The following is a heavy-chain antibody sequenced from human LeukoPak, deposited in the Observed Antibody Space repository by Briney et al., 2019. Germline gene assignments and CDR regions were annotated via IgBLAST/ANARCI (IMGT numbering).Heavy chain of an antibody. CDR3: ARAPSGSYSRYYYYYMDV. V-gene: IGHV4-4*07. CDR2: IYTSGGT. J-gene: IGHJ6*03. CDR1: GDSMSEAKYY. D-gene: IGHD1-26*01. Sequence: SETLSLTCTVSGDSMSEAKYYWTWIRQSAGGGLEWVGRIYTSGGTNYNPSLKSRVTMSVDTSKNQFSLKLSSVTAADTAVYYCARAPSGSYSRYYYYYMDVWGKGTTVTVSS.